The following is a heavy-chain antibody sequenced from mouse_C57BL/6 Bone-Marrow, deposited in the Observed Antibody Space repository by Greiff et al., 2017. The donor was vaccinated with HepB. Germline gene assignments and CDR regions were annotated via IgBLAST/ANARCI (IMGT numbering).Heavy chain of an antibody. D-gene: IGHD2-2*01. CDR1: GFNIKDDY. CDR3: TTPFYYGSLMDY. J-gene: IGHJ4*01. Sequence: VQLQQSGAELVRPGASVKLSCTASGFNIKDDYMHWVKQRPEQGLEWIGWIDPENGDTEYASKFQGKATITADTSSNTAYLQLSSLTSEDTAVYYCTTPFYYGSLMDYWGQGTSVTVSS. CDR2: IDPENGDT. V-gene: IGHV14-4*01.